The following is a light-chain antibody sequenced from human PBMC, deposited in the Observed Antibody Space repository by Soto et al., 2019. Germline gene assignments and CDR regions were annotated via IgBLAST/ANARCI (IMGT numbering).Light chain of an antibody. V-gene: IGKV1-5*01. CDR3: QQYNSYPTT. CDR2: DAS. Sequence: DIPMTQSPSTLSASVGDRVTITCRASQSISSWLAWYQQKPGKAPKLLIYDASSLESGVPSRFSGSGSGTEFTLTISSLQPDDFAAYCCQQYNSYPTTFGQGTKVEIK. CDR1: QSISSW. J-gene: IGKJ1*01.